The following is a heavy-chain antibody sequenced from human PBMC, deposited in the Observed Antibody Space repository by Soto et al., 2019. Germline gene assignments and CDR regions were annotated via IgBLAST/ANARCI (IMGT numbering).Heavy chain of an antibody. V-gene: IGHV4-61*01. D-gene: IGHD4-17*01. J-gene: IGHJ6*02. CDR3: ARDRRGRADGFIYYCGMEV. CDR2: IFDAATT. Sequence: QVHLQESGPGLVKPSGTLSLICSVSGESVGRGTNYWSWVRQAPGRGLEWIGYIFDAATTNYNPSFASRVAISLDAAKNQVSLQLTSVTAADTAIYYCARDRRGRADGFIYYCGMEVWGQGTSVTVPS. CDR1: GESVGRGTNY.